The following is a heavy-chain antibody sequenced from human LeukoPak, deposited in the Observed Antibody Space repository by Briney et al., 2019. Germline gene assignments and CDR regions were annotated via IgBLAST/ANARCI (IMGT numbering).Heavy chain of an antibody. CDR3: AREQWLPEDVFDI. D-gene: IGHD6-19*01. V-gene: IGHV4-4*07. J-gene: IGHJ3*02. CDR1: GGSISSYY. CDR2: IYTSGST. Sequence: SQTLSLTCTVSGGSISSYYWSWIRQPAGKGLEWIGRIYTSGSTNYNPSLKSRVTMSVDTSKNQFSLKLISVTAADTAVYYCAREQWLPEDVFDIWGQGTMVTVSS.